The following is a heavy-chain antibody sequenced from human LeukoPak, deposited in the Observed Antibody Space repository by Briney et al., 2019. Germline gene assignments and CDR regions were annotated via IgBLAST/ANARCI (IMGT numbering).Heavy chain of an antibody. Sequence: ALVKVSCKASGYTFTDYYLHWVRQAPGQGLEWMGWINPISGGTNYAQKFQGSVTMTRDASITTVYMELSSLRSDDTAVYYCASLGATTIHYYGMDVWGQGTTVTVSS. V-gene: IGHV1-2*02. D-gene: IGHD1-26*01. CDR1: GYTFTDYY. CDR2: INPISGGT. CDR3: ASLGATTIHYYGMDV. J-gene: IGHJ6*02.